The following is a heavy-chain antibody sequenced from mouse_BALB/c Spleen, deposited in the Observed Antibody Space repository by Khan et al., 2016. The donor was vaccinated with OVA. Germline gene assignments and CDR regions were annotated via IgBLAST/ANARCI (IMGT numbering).Heavy chain of an antibody. Sequence: QVQLKESGPGLVAPSQSLSITCTVSGFSLTGYGVNWVRQPPGKGLEWLGMIWGDGSTDYNSGIKSRLSITKDNSKSQVFLQMNSLQTDDTARQXCTRAYYANNKGAMSYWGQGNSVTVSS. V-gene: IGHV2-6-7*01. J-gene: IGHJ4*01. D-gene: IGHD2-10*01. CDR3: TRAYYANNKGAMSY. CDR1: GFSLTGYG. CDR2: IWGDGST.